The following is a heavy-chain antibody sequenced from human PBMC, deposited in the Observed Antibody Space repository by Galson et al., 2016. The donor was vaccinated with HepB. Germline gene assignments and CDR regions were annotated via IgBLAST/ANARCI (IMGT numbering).Heavy chain of an antibody. D-gene: IGHD2-15*01. CDR3: GREGRSLNAFDI. CDR1: GFTFGDYA. J-gene: IGHJ3*02. V-gene: IGHV3-49*03. Sequence: SLRLSCAATGFTFGDYAMHWFRQAPGKGLEWVGFIRSKAYGGTKEYAASVKGRFTISRDDSKSIAYLQMNSLKTEDTAVYYCGREGRSLNAFDIWGQGTMVTVSS. CDR2: IRSKAYGGTK.